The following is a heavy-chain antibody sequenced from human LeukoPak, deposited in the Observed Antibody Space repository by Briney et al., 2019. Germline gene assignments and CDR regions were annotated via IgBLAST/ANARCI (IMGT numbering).Heavy chain of an antibody. J-gene: IGHJ4*02. D-gene: IGHD3-10*01. CDR1: GLTFSSNS. Sequence: PGGSLRLSCAASGLTFSSNSMNWVRQAPGKGLEWVSYISYTTTTIYYADSVKGRFTISRDNAKKSLYLQMNSLRAEDTVVYYCARGVGGSGSRLDSWGQGTLVTVSS. V-gene: IGHV3-48*01. CDR2: ISYTTTTI. CDR3: ARGVGGSGSRLDS.